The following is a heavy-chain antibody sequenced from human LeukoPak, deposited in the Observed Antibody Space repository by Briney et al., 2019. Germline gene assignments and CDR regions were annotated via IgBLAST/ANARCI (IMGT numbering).Heavy chain of an antibody. CDR2: FDPEDGET. V-gene: IGHV1-24*01. CDR1: GYTLTELS. CDR3: ATAASPSSSWGEYFQH. D-gene: IGHD6-13*01. Sequence: ASVKVSCKVSGYTLTELSMHWVRQAPGKGLEWMGGFDPEDGETIYAQKFQGRVTMTEDTSTDTAYMELSSLRSEDTAVYYCATAASPSSSWGEYFQHWGQGTLVTVSS. J-gene: IGHJ1*01.